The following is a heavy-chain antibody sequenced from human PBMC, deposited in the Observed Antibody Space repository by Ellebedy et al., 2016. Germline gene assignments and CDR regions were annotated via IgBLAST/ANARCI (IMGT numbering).Heavy chain of an antibody. CDR3: AKGLYAAFDI. V-gene: IGHV3-23*01. CDR2: ISGSGGST. Sequence: GESLKISXAASGFTFSSYAMSWVRQAPGKGLEWVSAISGSGGSTYYADSVKGRFTISRDNSKNTLYLQMNSLRAEDTAVYYCAKGLYAAFDIWGQGTMVTVSS. J-gene: IGHJ3*02. D-gene: IGHD3-16*01. CDR1: GFTFSSYA.